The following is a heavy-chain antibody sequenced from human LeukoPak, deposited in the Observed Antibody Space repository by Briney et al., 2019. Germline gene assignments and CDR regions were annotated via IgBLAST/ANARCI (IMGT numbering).Heavy chain of an antibody. V-gene: IGHV3-48*03. Sequence: GGSLRLSCAAPGFPFSSYEMNWVRQAPGKGLEWVSYISSSGNAIYYADSVKGRFTISRDNAKNPLYLQMNSLRAEDTAVYYCAINGFSSGWYEPYYFDNWGQGALVTVSS. CDR1: GFPFSSYE. CDR2: ISSSGNAI. J-gene: IGHJ4*02. CDR3: AINGFSSGWYEPYYFDN. D-gene: IGHD6-19*01.